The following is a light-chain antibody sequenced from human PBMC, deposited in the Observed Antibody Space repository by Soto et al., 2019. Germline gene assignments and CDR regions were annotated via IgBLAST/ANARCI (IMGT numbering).Light chain of an antibody. V-gene: IGKV3-20*01. J-gene: IGKJ1*01. CDR2: GAS. CDR3: QQYGSSPPWT. Sequence: EIVLTQSPGTLSLSPGEGATLSCRASQSVSSSYLAWYQQNPGQAPRLLIYGASSRATGIPERFSGSGSGTDFTLTISRLEPEDFAVYYCQQYGSSPPWTFGQGTKVDIK. CDR1: QSVSSSY.